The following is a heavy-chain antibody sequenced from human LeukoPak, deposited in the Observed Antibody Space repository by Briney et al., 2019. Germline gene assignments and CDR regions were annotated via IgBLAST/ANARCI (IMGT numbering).Heavy chain of an antibody. CDR2: IRHDGSNE. D-gene: IGHD6-19*01. CDR3: ARDWGRGTSGSGWYNWFDP. V-gene: IGHV3-30*02. J-gene: IGHJ5*02. Sequence: GGSLRLSCAASGFTFSSYWMSWVRQAPGKGLEWVALIRHDGSNEYYVDSVKGRFTTSRDNSKSTVYLQMNSLRVEDTAIYYCARDWGRGTSGSGWYNWFDPWGQGTLVTVSS. CDR1: GFTFSSYW.